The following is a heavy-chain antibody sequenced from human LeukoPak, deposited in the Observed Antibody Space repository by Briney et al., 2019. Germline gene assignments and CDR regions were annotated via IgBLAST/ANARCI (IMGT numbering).Heavy chain of an antibody. CDR3: AREGGITMVRYYYMDV. V-gene: IGHV4-34*01. D-gene: IGHD3-10*01. CDR2: INHSGST. J-gene: IGHJ6*03. Sequence: SETLSLTCAVYGGSFSGYYWSWIRQPPGKGLEWIGEINHSGSTNYNPSLKSRVTISVDTSKNQFSLKLSSVTAADTAVYYCAREGGITMVRYYYMDVWGKGTTVTVSS. CDR1: GGSFSGYY.